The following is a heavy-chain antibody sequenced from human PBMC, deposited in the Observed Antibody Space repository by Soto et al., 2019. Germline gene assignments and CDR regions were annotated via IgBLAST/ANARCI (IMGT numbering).Heavy chain of an antibody. V-gene: IGHV1-69*01. J-gene: IGHJ6*02. Sequence: QVQLVQSGAEVKKPGSSVKVSCKASGGTFSSYAISWVRQAPGQGLEWMGGIIPIFGTANYAQKFQGRVTITADVSTSTAYMELSSLRSEDTAVYYCARVGYQSNSAPYYYYYGMDVWGQGTTVTVSS. D-gene: IGHD4-4*01. CDR2: IIPIFGTA. CDR3: ARVGYQSNSAPYYYYYGMDV. CDR1: GGTFSSYA.